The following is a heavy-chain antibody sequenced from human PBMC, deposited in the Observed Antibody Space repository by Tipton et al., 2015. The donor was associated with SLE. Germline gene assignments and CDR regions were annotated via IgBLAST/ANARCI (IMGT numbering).Heavy chain of an antibody. D-gene: IGHD6-13*01. CDR3: ARRESSSWFYYFDY. CDR1: GGSFSGYY. CDR2: INHSGST. V-gene: IGHV4-34*01. J-gene: IGHJ4*02. Sequence: LRLSCAVYGGSFSGYYWSWIRQPPGKGLEWIGEINHSGSTNYNPSLKSRVTISVDTSKNQFSLKLSSVTAADTAVYYCARRESSSWFYYFDYWGQGTLVTVSS.